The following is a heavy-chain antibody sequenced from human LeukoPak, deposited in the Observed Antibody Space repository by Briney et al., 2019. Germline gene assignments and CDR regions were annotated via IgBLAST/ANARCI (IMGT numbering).Heavy chain of an antibody. V-gene: IGHV1-18*01. CDR2: ISAYNGNT. CDR3: ARVGRITMVRGAVWFDP. D-gene: IGHD3-10*01. J-gene: IGHJ5*02. CDR1: GYTFTSYG. Sequence: ASVKVSCKASGYTFTSYGISWVRQAPGQGLEWMGWISAYNGNTNYAQKLQGGVTMTTDTSTSTAYMELRSLRSDDTAVYYCARVGRITMVRGAVWFDPWGQGTLVTVSS.